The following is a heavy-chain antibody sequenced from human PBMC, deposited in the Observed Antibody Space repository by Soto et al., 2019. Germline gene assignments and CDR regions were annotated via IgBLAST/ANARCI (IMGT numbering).Heavy chain of an antibody. D-gene: IGHD2-15*01. J-gene: IGHJ4*02. CDR1: GFILSDYA. CDR2: LSKDGANE. Sequence: PGGSLRLSCTASGFILSDYAMNWVRHTPGAGLEWVSTLSKDGANEHYVDSVKGRFTISRDDAKNTLYLQMNSLRAEDTAMYYCAKDPSTGGADYWGQGTQVTVSS. CDR3: AKDPSTGGADY. V-gene: IGHV3-23*01.